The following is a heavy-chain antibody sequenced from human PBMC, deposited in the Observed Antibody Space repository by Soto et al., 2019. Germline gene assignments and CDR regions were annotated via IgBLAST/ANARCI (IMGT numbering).Heavy chain of an antibody. CDR1: GYTFTDYH. Sequence: GASVKVSCKASGYTFTDYHTHWVRQAPGQGLEWMGWINPSSGDTNYGQRFKGRITMTRDPSISTAYMELSRLTADDTVVYNCARPRGSRSWYYYAVDVWGQRTTVNSSS. V-gene: IGHV1-2*02. J-gene: IGHJ6*02. CDR3: ARPRGSRSWYYYAVDV. CDR2: INPSSGDT. D-gene: IGHD2-15*01.